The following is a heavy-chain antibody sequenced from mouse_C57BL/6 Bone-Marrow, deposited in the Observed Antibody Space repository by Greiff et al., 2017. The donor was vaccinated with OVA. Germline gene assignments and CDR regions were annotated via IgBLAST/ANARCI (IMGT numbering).Heavy chain of an antibody. J-gene: IGHJ4*01. CDR2: INTYYGDA. V-gene: IGHV1-67*01. Sequence: QVQLQESGPELVRPGVSVKISCKGSGYTFTDYSMHWVKQSHAKSLEWIGVINTYYGDASYNQKFKDKATMTADKSSSTAYMERASLTSEDSAVYCCAGFRAMDYWGQGTSVTVSS. CDR3: AGFRAMDY. CDR1: GYTFTDYS.